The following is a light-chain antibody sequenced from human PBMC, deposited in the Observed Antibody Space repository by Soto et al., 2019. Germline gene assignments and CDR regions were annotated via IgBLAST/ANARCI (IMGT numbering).Light chain of an antibody. CDR1: SSDVGSYNY. Sequence: QSALTQPRSVSGSPGQSITISCTGSSSDVGSYNYVSWYQQHPGQVPKFMIYDVNKRPSGVSHRFSGSKSGNTASLTISGLQADDEADYYCLSYAGSYNFVFGSGTKVTVL. CDR3: LSYAGSYNFV. V-gene: IGLV2-11*01. CDR2: DVN. J-gene: IGLJ1*01.